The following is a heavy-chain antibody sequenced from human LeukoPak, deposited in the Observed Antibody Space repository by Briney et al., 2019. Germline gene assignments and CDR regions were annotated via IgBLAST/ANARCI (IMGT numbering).Heavy chain of an antibody. J-gene: IGHJ6*04. CDR3: ARDYDILTGYTADLDV. CDR2: ISAYNGNT. CDR1: GYTFTSYG. Sequence: GASVKVSCTASGYTFTSYGISWVRQAPGQGLEWMGWISAYNGNTNYAHKLQGRVTMTTDTYTSTAYMELRSLRADDTAVYFCARDYDILTGYTADLDVWGERTTVTVSS. D-gene: IGHD3-9*01. V-gene: IGHV1-18*01.